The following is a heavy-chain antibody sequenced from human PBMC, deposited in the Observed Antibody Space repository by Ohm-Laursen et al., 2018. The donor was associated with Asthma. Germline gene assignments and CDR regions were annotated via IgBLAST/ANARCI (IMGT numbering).Heavy chain of an antibody. V-gene: IGHV3-23*01. CDR2: ISGSGGST. CDR3: AKDDSSSWYSFDY. Sequence: SLRLSCSASGFTFRSYAMHWVRQAPGKGLEWVSAISGSGGSTYYADSVKGRFTISRDNSKNTLYLQMNSLRAEDTAVYYCAKDDSSSWYSFDYWGQGTLVTVSS. CDR1: GFTFRSYA. J-gene: IGHJ4*02. D-gene: IGHD6-13*01.